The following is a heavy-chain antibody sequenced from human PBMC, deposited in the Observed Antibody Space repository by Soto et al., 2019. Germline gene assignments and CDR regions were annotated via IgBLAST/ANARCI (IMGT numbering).Heavy chain of an antibody. CDR3: AREGVAPYYYYGMDV. J-gene: IGHJ6*02. Sequence: GSVKVSCKASGYTFTRFGISWGRQAPGQGLEWMGWISTYNGDTNYAQTFQGRVTMTTDTSTSTVHMEVRSLRSDDTAVYYCAREGVAPYYYYGMDVWGQGTPVTVSS. CDR2: ISTYNGDT. D-gene: IGHD5-12*01. V-gene: IGHV1-18*01. CDR1: GYTFTRFG.